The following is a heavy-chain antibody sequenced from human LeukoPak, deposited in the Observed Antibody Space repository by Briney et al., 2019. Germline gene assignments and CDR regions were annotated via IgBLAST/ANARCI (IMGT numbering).Heavy chain of an antibody. CDR3: ARDGYCSGGSCYHEIIDY. J-gene: IGHJ4*02. D-gene: IGHD2-15*01. V-gene: IGHV1-18*01. CDR2: ISAYNGNT. CDR1: GGTFSSYA. Sequence: GSSVKVSCKASGGTFSSYAISWVRQAPGQGLEWMGWISAYNGNTNYAQKLQGRVTMTTDTSTSTAYMELRSLRSDDTAVYYCARDGYCSGGSCYHEIIDYWGQGTLVTVSS.